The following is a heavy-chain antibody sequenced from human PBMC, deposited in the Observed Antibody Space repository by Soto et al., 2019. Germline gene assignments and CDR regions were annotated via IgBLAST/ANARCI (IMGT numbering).Heavy chain of an antibody. CDR1: GFTFSSYP. D-gene: IGHD3-10*01. Sequence: EVQLLESGGGLVRPGGSLRLSCAASGFTFSSYPMKWVRQGPGKGLEWVSVIYDNGTTYYADSVKGRFTISRDTSTNTLSLQMDSLRAEDTAVYYCVRPLPSGRNYGLDVWGQGTTVTVSS. CDR2: IYDNGTT. V-gene: IGHV3-23*05. CDR3: VRPLPSGRNYGLDV. J-gene: IGHJ6*02.